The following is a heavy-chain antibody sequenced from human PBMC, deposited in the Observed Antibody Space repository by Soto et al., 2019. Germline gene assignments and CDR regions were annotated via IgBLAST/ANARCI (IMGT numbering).Heavy chain of an antibody. CDR1: GGSISSGDYY. D-gene: IGHD3-16*02. CDR2: IYYSGSI. J-gene: IGHJ4*02. V-gene: IGHV4-30-4*01. Sequence: QVQLQESGPGLVKPSQTLSLTCTVSGGSISSGDYYWSWIRQPPGKGLEWIGYIYYSGSIYYNPSLNSRVIISVVTSRNQFSLKLSSVTAADTVVYYCAGARQSVTCGGVIAPRWGQVTLVTFSS. CDR3: AGARQSVTCGGVIAPR.